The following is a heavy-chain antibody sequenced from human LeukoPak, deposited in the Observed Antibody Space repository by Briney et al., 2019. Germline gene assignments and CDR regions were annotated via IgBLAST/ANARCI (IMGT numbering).Heavy chain of an antibody. Sequence: SETLSLTCTVSGGSISSYYWSWIRQPPGKGLEWLGFIYYSGSTNYNPSLKSRVTISVDTSKNQFSLKLSSVTAADTAVYYCARPSLDYGGIDAFDFWGQGTLVTVSS. CDR1: GGSISSYY. V-gene: IGHV4-59*08. CDR2: IYYSGST. D-gene: IGHD4-23*01. J-gene: IGHJ3*01. CDR3: ARPSLDYGGIDAFDF.